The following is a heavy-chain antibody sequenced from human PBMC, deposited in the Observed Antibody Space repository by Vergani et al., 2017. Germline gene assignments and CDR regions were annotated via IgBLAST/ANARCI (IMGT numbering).Heavy chain of an antibody. CDR3: ARNPSGWYFPDDY. Sequence: QVQLVQSGAEVKKPGASVKVSCKASGYTFTGYYMHWVRQAPGQGLEWMGWINPNSGNTGYAQKFQGRVTMTRNTSISTAYMELSSLRSEDTAVYYCARNPSGWYFPDDYWGQGTLVTVSS. CDR2: INPNSGNT. V-gene: IGHV1-8*02. CDR1: GYTFTGYY. J-gene: IGHJ4*02. D-gene: IGHD6-19*01.